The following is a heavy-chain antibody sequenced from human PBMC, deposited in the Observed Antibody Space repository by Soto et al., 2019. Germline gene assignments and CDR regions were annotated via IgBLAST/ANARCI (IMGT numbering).Heavy chain of an antibody. CDR1: GYTFTGYY. D-gene: IGHD3-9*01. J-gene: IGHJ6*03. CDR2: INPNSGGT. V-gene: IGHV1-2*04. Sequence: ASVKVSCKASGYTFTGYYMHWVRQAPGQGLEWMGWINPNSGGTNYAQKFQGWVTMTRDTSISTAYMELSRLRSDDTAVYYCARGDKLRYFDSHHLRAMDVWGKGTTVTSP. CDR3: ARGDKLRYFDSHHLRAMDV.